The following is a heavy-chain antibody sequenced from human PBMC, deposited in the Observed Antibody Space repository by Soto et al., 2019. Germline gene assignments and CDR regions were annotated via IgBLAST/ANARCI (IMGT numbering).Heavy chain of an antibody. CDR2: IIPIFGTA. CDR3: ARGSVSSGWYYYYYYMDV. J-gene: IGHJ6*03. Sequence: GASVKVSCKASGGTFSSYAISWVRQAPGQGLEWMGGIIPIFGTANYAQKFQGRVTITADESTSTAYMELSSLRSEDTAVYYCARGSVSSGWYYYYYYMDVWGKGTTVTVSS. D-gene: IGHD6-19*01. CDR1: GGTFSSYA. V-gene: IGHV1-69*13.